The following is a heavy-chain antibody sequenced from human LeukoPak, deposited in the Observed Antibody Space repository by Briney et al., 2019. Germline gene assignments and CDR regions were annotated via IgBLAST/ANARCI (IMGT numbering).Heavy chain of an antibody. J-gene: IGHJ4*02. V-gene: IGHV4-34*01. Sequence: PSETLSLTCAVYGGSFSGYYWSWIRQPPGKGLEWIGEINHSGSTNYNPSLKSRVTMSVDTSKNQFSLKLSSVTAADTAVYYCARVTANLNPPTLDYWGQGTLVTVSS. CDR2: INHSGST. CDR1: GGSFSGYY. D-gene: IGHD5-18*01. CDR3: ARVTANLNPPTLDY.